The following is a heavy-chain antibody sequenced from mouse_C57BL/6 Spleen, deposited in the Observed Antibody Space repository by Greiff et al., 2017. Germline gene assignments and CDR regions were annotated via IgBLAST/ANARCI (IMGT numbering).Heavy chain of an antibody. CDR3: AREREGYCDV. CDR1: GYAFSSYW. V-gene: IGHV1-80*01. Sequence: VQLQQSGAELVKPGASVQISCKASGYAFSSYWMNWVKQRPGKGLEWIGQIYPGVGDTNYNGKFKGKATLTADKSSSTAYMQLSSLTSEDSAVYLCAREREGYCDVWGTGTTVTVSS. CDR2: IYPGVGDT. J-gene: IGHJ1*03.